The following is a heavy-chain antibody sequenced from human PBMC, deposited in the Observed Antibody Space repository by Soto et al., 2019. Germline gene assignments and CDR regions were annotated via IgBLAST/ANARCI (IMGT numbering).Heavy chain of an antibody. CDR1: GLPFSTSA. Sequence: PGGSLRLSCVASGLPFSTSAMNWVRQAPGKGLEWVSIISATSDAAYYAESVKGRFTSSRDNSKNTLYLQMNSLRPEDTAVYYCGKYSGSYPVYNGMTVWGQGTTVTV. CDR2: ISATSDAA. V-gene: IGHV3-23*01. J-gene: IGHJ6*02. CDR3: GKYSGSYPVYNGMTV. D-gene: IGHD1-26*01.